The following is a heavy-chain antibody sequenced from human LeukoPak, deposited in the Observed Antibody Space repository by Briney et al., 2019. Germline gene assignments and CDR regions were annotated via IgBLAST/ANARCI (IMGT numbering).Heavy chain of an antibody. CDR2: INAGNGNT. CDR3: ARLTGSVFGVIGAFDI. CDR1: GYTFTSYA. D-gene: IGHD3-10*02. J-gene: IGHJ3*02. Sequence: ASVKVSCKASGYTFTSYAMHWVRQAPGQRLEWMGWINAGNGNTKYSQKFQGRVTITRDTSASTAYMELSSLRSEDTAVYYCARLTGSVFGVIGAFDIWGQGTMVTVSS. V-gene: IGHV1-3*01.